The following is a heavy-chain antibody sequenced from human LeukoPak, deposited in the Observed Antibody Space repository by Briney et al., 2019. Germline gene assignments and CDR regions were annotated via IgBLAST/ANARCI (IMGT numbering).Heavy chain of an antibody. D-gene: IGHD3-22*01. Sequence: PSQTLSLTCTVSGGSISSGSYYWSWIRQPAGKGLEWIGRIYTSGSTNYNPSLKSRVTISVDTSKNQFSLKLSSVTAADTAVYYCARGSDYYYDSSGRGEDFQHWGQGTLVTVSS. V-gene: IGHV4-61*02. CDR1: GGSISSGSYY. CDR2: IYTSGST. CDR3: ARGSDYYYDSSGRGEDFQH. J-gene: IGHJ1*01.